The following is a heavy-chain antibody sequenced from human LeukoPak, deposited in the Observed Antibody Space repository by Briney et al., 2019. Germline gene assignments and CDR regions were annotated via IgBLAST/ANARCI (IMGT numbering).Heavy chain of an antibody. CDR1: GGSISSYY. V-gene: IGHV4-59*08. CDR3: ARYSGSYSGFDY. D-gene: IGHD1-26*01. Sequence: SETLSLACTVSGGSISSYYWSWIRQPPGKGLEWIGYIYYSGSINYNPSLKSRVTISVDTSKNQFSLKLRSVTAADTAVYYCARYSGSYSGFDYWGQGTLVTVSS. CDR2: IYYSGSI. J-gene: IGHJ4*02.